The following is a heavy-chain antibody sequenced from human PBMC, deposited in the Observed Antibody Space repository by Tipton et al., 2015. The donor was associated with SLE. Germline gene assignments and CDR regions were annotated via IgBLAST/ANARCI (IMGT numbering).Heavy chain of an antibody. V-gene: IGHV4-31*03. CDR2: INHSGGT. Sequence: TLSLTCTVSGGSISSGGYYWSWIRQHPGKGLEWIGEINHSGGTNYNPSLKSRVTMSIDRSKNHFSLRLRSVSAADTAIYYCAREVKSGRYDWFDPWGQGTLVTVSS. CDR3: AREVKSGRYDWFDP. J-gene: IGHJ5*02. D-gene: IGHD1-26*01. CDR1: GGSISSGGYY.